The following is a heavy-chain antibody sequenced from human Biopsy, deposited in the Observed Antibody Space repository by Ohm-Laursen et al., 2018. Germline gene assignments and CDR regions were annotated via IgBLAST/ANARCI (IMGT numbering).Heavy chain of an antibody. J-gene: IGHJ5*02. CDR2: IFYRGGT. V-gene: IGHV4-39*01. CDR1: GGSISNNNYY. D-gene: IGHD3-22*01. Sequence: GTLSLTCIVSGGSISNNNYYWGWIRQPPGKGLEWIGSIFYRGGTHYKPSLKSRVNISVDTSKNQFSLKLNSVTAADTAVYYCARDYDTSGYYYVSWGQGTLVTVSS. CDR3: ARDYDTSGYYYVS.